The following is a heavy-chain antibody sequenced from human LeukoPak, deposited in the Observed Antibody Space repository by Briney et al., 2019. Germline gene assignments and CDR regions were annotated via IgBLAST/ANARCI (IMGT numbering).Heavy chain of an antibody. V-gene: IGHV1-18*01. CDR2: ISAYNGNT. Sequence: ASVKVSCKASGYTSTSYGISWVRQAPGQGLEWMGWISAYNGNTNYAQKLQGRVTMTTDTSTSTAYMELRSLRSDDTAVYYCARDPLGPLAARPYYFDYWGQGTLVTVSS. J-gene: IGHJ4*02. CDR3: ARDPLGPLAARPYYFDY. D-gene: IGHD6-6*01. CDR1: GYTSTSYG.